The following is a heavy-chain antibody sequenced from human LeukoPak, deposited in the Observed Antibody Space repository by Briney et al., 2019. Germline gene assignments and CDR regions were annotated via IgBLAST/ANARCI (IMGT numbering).Heavy chain of an antibody. CDR3: ARHILAPPPPGAFDF. Sequence: SQTLSLTCAVSGGSITSDTYSWSWIRQPPGKGLEWIGYIHHSGSTYYNPSLRSRVTISVDKSKNHFSLNLNSVTAADTAVYYCARHILAPPPPGAFDFWGRGTLVTVSS. CDR1: GGSITSDTYS. CDR2: IHHSGST. V-gene: IGHV4-30-2*01. D-gene: IGHD3-10*01. J-gene: IGHJ4*02.